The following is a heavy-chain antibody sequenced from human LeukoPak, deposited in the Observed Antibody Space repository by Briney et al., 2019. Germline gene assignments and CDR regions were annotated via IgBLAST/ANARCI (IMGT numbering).Heavy chain of an antibody. Sequence: SETLFLTCTVSGGSISSGDYYWSWIRQPPGKGLEWFGYIYYSGSTYYKPSLKSRVTISVDTSKNQFSLKLSSVTAADTAVYYCARGRDDRPVDYWGQGTLVTVSS. J-gene: IGHJ4*02. CDR3: ARGRDDRPVDY. D-gene: IGHD5-24*01. CDR2: IYYSGST. V-gene: IGHV4-30-4*08. CDR1: GGSISSGDYY.